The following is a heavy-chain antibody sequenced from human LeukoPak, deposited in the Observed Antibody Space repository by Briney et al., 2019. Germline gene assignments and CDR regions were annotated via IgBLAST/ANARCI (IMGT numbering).Heavy chain of an antibody. V-gene: IGHV4-59*01. CDR1: GGSISSYY. Sequence: SETLSLTCTVSGGSISSYYWSWIRQPPGKGLEWIGYIYYSGSTNYNPSLKSRVTISVDMSKNHFSLKLSSVTAADTAVYYCARDKATVPDYWGQGTLVTVSS. CDR2: IYYSGST. J-gene: IGHJ4*02. CDR3: ARDKATVPDY. D-gene: IGHD4-11*01.